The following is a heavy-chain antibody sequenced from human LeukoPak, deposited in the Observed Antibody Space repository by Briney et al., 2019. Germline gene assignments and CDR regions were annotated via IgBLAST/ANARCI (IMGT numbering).Heavy chain of an antibody. CDR1: GYTFTSYG. Sequence: ASVKVSCKASGYTFTSYGISWVRQAPGQGLEWMGWISAYNGNTNYAQKLQGRVTMTTDTSTSTAYMELSSLRSEDTAVYYCATSNYYDSSYNDAFDIWGQGTMVTVSS. CDR2: ISAYNGNT. CDR3: ATSNYYDSSYNDAFDI. D-gene: IGHD3-22*01. V-gene: IGHV1-18*01. J-gene: IGHJ3*02.